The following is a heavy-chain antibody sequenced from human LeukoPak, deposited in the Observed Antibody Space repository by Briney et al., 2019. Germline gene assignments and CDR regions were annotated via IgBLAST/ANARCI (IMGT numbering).Heavy chain of an antibody. CDR1: GGSIRSYY. J-gene: IGHJ2*01. D-gene: IGHD6-25*01. CDR3: ARETAAGYWYFDL. Sequence: PSETLSLTCTVSGGSIRSYYWSWIRQPAGEGLEWIGRIYTSGSTNYNSSLKSRVTMSVDPSKNPFSLKLSSVTAADTAVYYCARETAAGYWYFDLWGRGTLVTVSS. V-gene: IGHV4-4*07. CDR2: IYTSGST.